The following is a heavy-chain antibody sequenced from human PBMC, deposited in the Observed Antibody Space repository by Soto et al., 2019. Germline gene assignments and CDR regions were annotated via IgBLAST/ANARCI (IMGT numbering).Heavy chain of an antibody. CDR2: IYYSGST. CDR3: ARTTALAYCGGDCYSPHFDY. Sequence: PSETLSLTCTVSGGSISSGGYYWSWIRQHPGKGLEWIGYIYYSGSTYYNPSLKSRVTISVDTSKNQFSLKLSSVTAADTAVYYCARTTALAYCGGDCYSPHFDYWGQGTLVTVSS. J-gene: IGHJ4*02. D-gene: IGHD2-21*01. V-gene: IGHV4-31*03. CDR1: GGSISSGGYY.